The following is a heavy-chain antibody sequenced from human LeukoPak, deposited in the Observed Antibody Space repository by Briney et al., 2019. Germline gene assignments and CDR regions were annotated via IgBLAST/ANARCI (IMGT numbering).Heavy chain of an antibody. CDR2: INPNSGDT. V-gene: IGHV1-2*02. CDR1: GYTFTGYY. J-gene: IGHJ4*02. Sequence: ASVKVSCKASGYTFTGYYMHWVRQAPGQGLEWMGWINPNSGDTKYAQKFQGRVTMTRDTSISTAYMELSRLTSDDTAVYYCASGGERYSSGWYGDYWGQGTLVTVSS. CDR3: ASGGERYSSGWYGDY. D-gene: IGHD6-19*01.